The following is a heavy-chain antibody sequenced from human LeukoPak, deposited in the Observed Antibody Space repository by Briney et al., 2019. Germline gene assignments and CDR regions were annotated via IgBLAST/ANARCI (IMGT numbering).Heavy chain of an antibody. CDR3: ARGHDYGRYFDL. CDR2: INSDGGST. D-gene: IGHD4-17*01. Sequence: PGGSLRLSCAASGFTFSSYWMHWVRQAPGKGLVWVSRINSDGGSTSYADSVKGRFTISRDNAKNTLYLQMNSLRAEDTAVYYCARGHDYGRYFDLWGRGTLVTVSS. CDR1: GFTFSSYW. J-gene: IGHJ2*01. V-gene: IGHV3-74*01.